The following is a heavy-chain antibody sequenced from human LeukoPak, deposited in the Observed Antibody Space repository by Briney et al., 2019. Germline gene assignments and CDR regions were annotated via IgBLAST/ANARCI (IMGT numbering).Heavy chain of an antibody. CDR2: INPNSGGT. CDR1: GYTFTGYY. D-gene: IGHD1-26*01. V-gene: IGHV1-2*02. J-gene: IGHJ4*02. CDR3: ARGLAKGDSWTLLGY. Sequence: ASVKVSCKASGYTFTGYYMHWVRQAPGQGLEWMGWINPNSGGTNYAQKFQGRVTMTRDTSINTAYMELSSLRSEDTAVYYCARGLAKGDSWTLLGYWGQGTLVTVSS.